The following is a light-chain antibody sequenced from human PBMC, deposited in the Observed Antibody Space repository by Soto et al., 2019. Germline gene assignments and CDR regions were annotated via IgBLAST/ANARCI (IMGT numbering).Light chain of an antibody. Sequence: QAVVTQPRSVSGSPGQSVTISCTGTSSDVGGYNYVSWYQQHPDKAPKLMIYDVSKRPSGVPDRFSGSKSGNTASLTISGLQAEDEADYYCCSYAGSYTYVVFGGGTKLTVL. V-gene: IGLV2-11*01. CDR3: CSYAGSYTYVV. J-gene: IGLJ2*01. CDR2: DVS. CDR1: SSDVGGYNY.